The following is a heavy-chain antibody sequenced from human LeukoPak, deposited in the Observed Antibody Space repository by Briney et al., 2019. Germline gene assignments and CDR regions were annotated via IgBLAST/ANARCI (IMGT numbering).Heavy chain of an antibody. J-gene: IGHJ4*02. CDR3: ARAIVVVPAAMGY. CDR2: INPNSGGT. D-gene: IGHD2-2*01. CDR1: GYTFTDYF. V-gene: IGHV1-2*02. Sequence: ASVKVSCKASGYTFTDYFLHWVRQAPGQGLEWMGWINPNSGGTNYAQKFQGRVTMTRDTSISTAYMELSRLRSDDTAVYYCARAIVVVPAAMGYWGQGTLVTVSS.